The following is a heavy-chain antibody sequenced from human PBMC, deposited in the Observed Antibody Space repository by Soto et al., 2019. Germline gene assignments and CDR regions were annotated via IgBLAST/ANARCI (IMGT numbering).Heavy chain of an antibody. Sequence: EVQLLESGGGLVQPGGSLRLSCAASGFTFSSYAMSWVRQAPGRGLEWVSAFSGSGGSTYYADSVKGRFTISRDNSKNTLYLQMNSLRAEDTAVYYCAKNFGESHLSDYWGQGTLVTVSS. V-gene: IGHV3-23*01. CDR2: FSGSGGST. CDR1: GFTFSSYA. CDR3: AKNFGESHLSDY. D-gene: IGHD3-10*01. J-gene: IGHJ4*02.